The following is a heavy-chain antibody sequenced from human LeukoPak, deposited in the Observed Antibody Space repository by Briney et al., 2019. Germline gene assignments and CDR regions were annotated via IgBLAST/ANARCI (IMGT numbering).Heavy chain of an antibody. V-gene: IGHV3-23*01. CDR2: ISGSGGST. D-gene: IGHD3-22*01. CDR1: GFTFSSYA. Sequence: GGSLRLSCAASGFTFSSYAMSWVRQAPGKGLEWVSAISGSGGSTYYADSVKGRFTISRDNSKNTLYLQMNSLRAEDTAVYYCAKDSVVTMIAVVITTALDYWGQGTLVTVSS. CDR3: AKDSVVTMIAVVITTALDY. J-gene: IGHJ4*02.